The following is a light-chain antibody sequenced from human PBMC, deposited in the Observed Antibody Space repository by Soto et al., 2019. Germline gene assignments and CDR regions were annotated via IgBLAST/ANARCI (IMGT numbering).Light chain of an antibody. CDR2: EVS. V-gene: IGLV2-14*01. Sequence: QSALTQPASVSGSPGQSITISCTGTSSDVGNYNYVSWYQQHPGKAPKLLIYEVSNRPSGVSHRFSGSKSGNTASLTISGLQAEDEADYYCSSYTRSRTYVFGTGTQLTVL. J-gene: IGLJ1*01. CDR3: SSYTRSRTYV. CDR1: SSDVGNYNY.